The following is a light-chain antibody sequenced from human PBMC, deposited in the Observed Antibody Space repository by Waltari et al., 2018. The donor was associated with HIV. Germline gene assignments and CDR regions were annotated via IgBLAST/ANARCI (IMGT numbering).Light chain of an antibody. V-gene: IGLV1-40*01. CDR2: GNN. J-gene: IGLJ3*02. CDR1: SSNIGAGYD. CDR3: QSYDSSLSGWV. Sequence: QSVLTQPPSVSGAPGQRVTISCTGSSSNIGAGYDVHWYQQLPGTAPKLLIDGNNDRPSGVPDRFSGSKSATSASLAITGLQAEDEADYYCQSYDSSLSGWVFGGGTKLTVL.